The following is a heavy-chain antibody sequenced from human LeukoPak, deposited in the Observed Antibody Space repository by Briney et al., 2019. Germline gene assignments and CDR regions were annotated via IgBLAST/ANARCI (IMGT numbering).Heavy chain of an antibody. Sequence: GGSLRLSCAASGFTVSSNYMSWVRQAPGKGLEWVSVIYSGGSTYYADSVKGRFIISRDNSKNTLYLQMNSLRAEDTAVYYCAKDSKTYSGSYGVDYWGQGTLVTVSS. V-gene: IGHV3-53*05. CDR2: IYSGGST. CDR1: GFTVSSNY. CDR3: AKDSKTYSGSYGVDY. D-gene: IGHD1-26*01. J-gene: IGHJ4*02.